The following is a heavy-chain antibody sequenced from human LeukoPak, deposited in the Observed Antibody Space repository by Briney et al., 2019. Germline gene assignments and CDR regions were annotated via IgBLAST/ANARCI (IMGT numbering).Heavy chain of an antibody. CDR2: IIPILGIA. D-gene: IGHD6-19*01. V-gene: IGHV1-69*04. J-gene: IGHJ4*02. Sequence: SVKVSCKASGGTFSSYAISWVRQAPGQGLEWMGRIIPILGIANYAQKFQGKVTITADKSTSTAYMELSSLRSEDTAVYYCARGSSGYYFDYWGQGTLVTVSS. CDR3: ARGSSGYYFDY. CDR1: GGTFSSYA.